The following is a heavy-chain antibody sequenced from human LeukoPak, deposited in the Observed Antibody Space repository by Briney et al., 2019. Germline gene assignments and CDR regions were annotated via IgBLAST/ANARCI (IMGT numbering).Heavy chain of an antibody. D-gene: IGHD6-19*01. CDR2: INQDGSEK. CDR3: AKESSGWDPYFFDY. J-gene: IGHJ4*02. V-gene: IGHV3-7*03. Sequence: PGGSLRLSCAASGFTFSSYWMSWVRQAPGKGLEWVANINQDGSEKYYVDSVKGRFTISRDNAKNSLYLQMNSLRGEDTAVYYCAKESSGWDPYFFDYWGQGTLVTVSS. CDR1: GFTFSSYW.